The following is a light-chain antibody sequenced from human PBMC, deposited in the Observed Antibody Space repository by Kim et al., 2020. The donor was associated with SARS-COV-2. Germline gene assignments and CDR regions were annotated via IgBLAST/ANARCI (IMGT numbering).Light chain of an antibody. CDR3: NSRDRSGNHLV. J-gene: IGLJ3*02. CDR1: SLRSYF. V-gene: IGLV3-19*01. Sequence: ALGQTVRITGQGDSLRSYFAIWYQQKPGQAPVLVIYGKNNRPSGIPDRFSGSSSGNTASLTITGAQAEDEADYYCNSRDRSGNHLVFGGGTQLTVL. CDR2: GKN.